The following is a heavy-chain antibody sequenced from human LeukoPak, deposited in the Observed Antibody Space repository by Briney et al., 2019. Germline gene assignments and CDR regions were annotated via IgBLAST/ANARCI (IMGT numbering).Heavy chain of an antibody. CDR1: GGSFSGYY. J-gene: IGHJ4*02. V-gene: IGHV4-34*01. CDR3: ARGISYYGTGSKGDY. Sequence: SETLSLTCAVYGGSFSGYYWSWIRQPPGKGLEWIGVINHSGSTNYNPSLKSRVTISVDTSKNQFSLKLSSVTAADTAVYYCARGISYYGTGSKGDYWGQGTLVTVSS. CDR2: INHSGST. D-gene: IGHD3-10*01.